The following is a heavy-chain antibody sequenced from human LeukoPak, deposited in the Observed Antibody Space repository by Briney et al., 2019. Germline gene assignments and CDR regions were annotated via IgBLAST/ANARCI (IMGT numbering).Heavy chain of an antibody. V-gene: IGHV3-74*01. Sequence: PGGSLRLSCAASGFTFSTYWMHWVRQAPGKGLVWVSHINTDGSSTTYADSVKGRFTISRDNARNTLYLQVSSLRAEDTSVYYCARQSYYYDSSGYYHDYWGQGTLVTVSS. J-gene: IGHJ4*02. CDR2: INTDGSST. CDR3: ARQSYYYDSSGYYHDY. D-gene: IGHD3-22*01. CDR1: GFTFSTYW.